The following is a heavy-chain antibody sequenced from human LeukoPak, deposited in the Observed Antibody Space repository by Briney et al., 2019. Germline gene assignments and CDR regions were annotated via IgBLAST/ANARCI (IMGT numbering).Heavy chain of an antibody. D-gene: IGHD3-16*01. V-gene: IGHV7-4-1*02. CDR1: GYTFTSYT. CDR3: ARWGFGGVDYFDY. J-gene: IGHJ4*02. Sequence: ASVKVSCKPSGYTFTSYTMNWVRQAPGQGLEWMGWINTNTGNPTYAQGFTGRFVFSLDTSVSTAYLQISSLKAEDTAVYYCARWGFGGVDYFDYWGQGTLVTVSS. CDR2: INTNTGNP.